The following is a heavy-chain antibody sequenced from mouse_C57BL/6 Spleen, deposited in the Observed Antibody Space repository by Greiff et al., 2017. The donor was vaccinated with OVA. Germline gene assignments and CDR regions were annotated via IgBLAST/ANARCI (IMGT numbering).Heavy chain of an antibody. D-gene: IGHD1-1*01. CDR3: ARSGTTVVARRAWFAY. CDR1: GYAFTNYL. CDR2: INPGSGGT. V-gene: IGHV1-54*01. Sequence: QVQLQQSGAELVRPGTSVKVSCKASGYAFTNYLIEWVKQRPGQGLEWIGVINPGSGGTNYNEKFKGKATLTADKSSSTAYMQLSSLTSEDTAVYYCARSGTTVVARRAWFAYWGQGTLVTVSA. J-gene: IGHJ3*01.